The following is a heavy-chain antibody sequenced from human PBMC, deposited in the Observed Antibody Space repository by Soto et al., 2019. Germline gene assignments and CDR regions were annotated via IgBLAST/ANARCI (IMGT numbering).Heavy chain of an antibody. J-gene: IGHJ6*02. Sequence: LSLTCTVSGGSISSYYWSWIRQPPGKGLEWIGYIYYSGSTNYNPSLKSRVTISVDTSKNQFSLKLSSVTAADTAVYYCARDYRRYYGMDVWGQGTTVTV. CDR3: ARDYRRYYGMDV. CDR2: IYYSGST. CDR1: GGSISSYY. D-gene: IGHD3-16*02. V-gene: IGHV4-59*01.